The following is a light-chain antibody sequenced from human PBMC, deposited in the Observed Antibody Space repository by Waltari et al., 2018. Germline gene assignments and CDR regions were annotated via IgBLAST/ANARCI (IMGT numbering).Light chain of an antibody. V-gene: IGLV2-14*03. J-gene: IGLJ3*02. CDR2: DVS. Sequence: QSALTQPASVSGSPGQSITISCPGTSHDVGTYNFFPWYQQQHGKAPKLLIYDVSLRPSGVSYRFSGSKSGNTASLTISGLQAEDEADYYCSSYITTNTLELFGGGTSLTVL. CDR1: SHDVGTYNF. CDR3: SSYITTNTLEL.